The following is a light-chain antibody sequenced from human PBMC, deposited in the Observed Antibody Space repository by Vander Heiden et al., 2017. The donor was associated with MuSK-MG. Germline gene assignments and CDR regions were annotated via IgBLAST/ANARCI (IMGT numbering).Light chain of an antibody. V-gene: IGKV2-28*01. CDR3: KQGLQTHT. Sequence: DFVMTQSQLSLPVTPGKPASIPCWSSQSLLQGNGYYYLAWYLQKPGQSPMLLIYVSTKRTCGVPELISSRCSGKDTISISTREDAEVVGVYYCKQGLQTHTFGQGTQVEIK. J-gene: IGKJ5*01. CDR2: VST. CDR1: QSLLQGNGYYY.